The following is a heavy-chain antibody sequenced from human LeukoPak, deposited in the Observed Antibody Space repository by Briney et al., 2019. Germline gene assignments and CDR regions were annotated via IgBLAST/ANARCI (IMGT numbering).Heavy chain of an antibody. CDR3: ARGRYVWGSYRPFDY. V-gene: IGHV4-34*01. Sequence: PGGSLRLSCAASGFTFSSYAMSWIRQPPGKGLEWIGEINHSGSTNYNPSLKSRVTISVDTSKNQFSLKLSSVTAADTAVYYCARGRYVWGSYRPFDYWGQGTLVTVSS. J-gene: IGHJ4*02. CDR1: GFTFSSYA. D-gene: IGHD3-16*02. CDR2: INHSGST.